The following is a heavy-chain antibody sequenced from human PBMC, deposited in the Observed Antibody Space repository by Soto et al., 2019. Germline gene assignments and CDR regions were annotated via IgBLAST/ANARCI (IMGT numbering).Heavy chain of an antibody. V-gene: IGHV1-58*02. CDR1: GFTFTYSA. CDR2: IVVGSDNT. J-gene: IGHJ6*02. Sequence: QMQLVQSGPEVKKPGTSVKVSCKTSGFTFTYSAIQWVRQARGQRLEWIGWIVVGSDNTNDAQKFQERVTITCDLASNTVSMDLSGLRSDDTGVYCCAACPSFWQISSYGAMDVFGQGTRVTGSS. D-gene: IGHD4-17*01. CDR3: AACPSFWQISSYGAMDV.